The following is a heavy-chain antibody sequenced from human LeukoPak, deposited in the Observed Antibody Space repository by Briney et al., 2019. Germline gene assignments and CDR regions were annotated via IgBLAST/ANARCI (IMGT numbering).Heavy chain of an antibody. CDR1: GGSISSGGYY. Sequence: SETLSLTCTVSGGSISSGGYYWSWIRQHPGKGLEWLGYIYYSGSTYYNPSLKSRVTISVDTSKNQFSLKLSSVTAADTAVYYCARVEDSSGYYNGPFDPWGQGTLVTVSS. J-gene: IGHJ5*02. CDR2: IYYSGST. D-gene: IGHD3-22*01. V-gene: IGHV4-31*03. CDR3: ARVEDSSGYYNGPFDP.